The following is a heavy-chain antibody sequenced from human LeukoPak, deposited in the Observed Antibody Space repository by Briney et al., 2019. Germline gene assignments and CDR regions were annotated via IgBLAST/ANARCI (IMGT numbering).Heavy chain of an antibody. CDR3: TRHAPAVIGWPFDY. V-gene: IGHV4-59*08. J-gene: IGHJ4*02. Sequence: SETLSLTCTVSGGSISGYYWSWIRQPPGKDLEWIGYVHYSGTTNYNPPLKSRVTISVDSSNNRFSLKLSSVTAADTAVYYCTRHAPAVIGWPFDYWGQGALVTVSS. D-gene: IGHD3-22*01. CDR2: VHYSGTT. CDR1: GGSISGYY.